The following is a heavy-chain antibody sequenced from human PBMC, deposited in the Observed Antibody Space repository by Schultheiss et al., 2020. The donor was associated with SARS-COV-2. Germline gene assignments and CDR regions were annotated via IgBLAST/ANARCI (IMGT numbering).Heavy chain of an antibody. CDR3: ARETGVACDY. D-gene: IGHD2-15*01. V-gene: IGHV4-38-2*01. CDR1: GYSISSGYY. Sequence: SETLSLTCAVSGYSISSGYYWGWIRQPPGKGLEWIATVYHTGTSFYNPSLKSRVTMSVDTSKNQFSLKLSSVTAADTAVYYCARETGVACDYWGQGTLVTVSS. CDR2: VYHTGTS. J-gene: IGHJ4*02.